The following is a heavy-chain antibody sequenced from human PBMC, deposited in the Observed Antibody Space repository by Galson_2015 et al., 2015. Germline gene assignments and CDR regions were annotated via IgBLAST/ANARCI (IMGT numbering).Heavy chain of an antibody. Sequence: SLRLSCAASGFTFGSYSMHWVRQAPGKGPEWVAVISADGTNKYYADSVKGRFTIARDNSKATLSLQMHSLKPGDTAIYYCVRDESWGQGILVTVSS. CDR1: GFTFGSYS. V-gene: IGHV3-30-3*01. CDR2: ISADGTNK. CDR3: VRDES. J-gene: IGHJ5*02.